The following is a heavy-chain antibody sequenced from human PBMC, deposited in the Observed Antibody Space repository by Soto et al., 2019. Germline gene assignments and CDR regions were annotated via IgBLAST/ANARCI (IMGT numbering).Heavy chain of an antibody. Sequence: EVQLVESGGGLVQPGGSLRLSCAASGFTFSSYSMTWVRQAPGKGLEWVSYISGTSETIFYADSVKGRFTISRDNAKNSLYLQLNSLRDEATAVYYCATGYCRSDNCHFTHWGQGTLVTVSS. J-gene: IGHJ4*02. V-gene: IGHV3-48*02. CDR2: ISGTSETI. D-gene: IGHD2-2*03. CDR1: GFTFSSYS. CDR3: ATGYCRSDNCHFTH.